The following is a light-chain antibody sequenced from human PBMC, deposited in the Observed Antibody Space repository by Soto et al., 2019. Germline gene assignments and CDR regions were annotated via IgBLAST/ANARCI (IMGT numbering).Light chain of an antibody. CDR2: DSD. CDR3: GAWDGSLSVVL. CDR1: SANIGGNY. Sequence: QSVLTQPPSVSAAPGKRATTSCLGGSANIGGNYVSWYQHIPGTAPKLVIYDSDKRPSEIPDRFSGSKSGTSATLDITGLQTGDEADYYCGAWDGSLSVVLFGGGTKVTVL. J-gene: IGLJ2*01. V-gene: IGLV1-51*01.